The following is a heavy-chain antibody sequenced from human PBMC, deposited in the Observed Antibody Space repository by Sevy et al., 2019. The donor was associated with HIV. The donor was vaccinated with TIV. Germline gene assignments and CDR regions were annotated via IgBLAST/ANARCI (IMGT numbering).Heavy chain of an antibody. Sequence: GGSLRLSCAASGFTFSTYAMHWARQAPGKGLEWVAIISSDGNNKFYADSVKGLFTISRDNSKNTLYLQMNSLRAEDTAIYYCAKPLYFYDGNGYYLDYWGQGTLVTVSS. CDR3: AKPLYFYDGNGYYLDY. CDR1: GFTFSTYA. CDR2: ISSDGNNK. V-gene: IGHV3-30*18. J-gene: IGHJ4*02. D-gene: IGHD3-22*01.